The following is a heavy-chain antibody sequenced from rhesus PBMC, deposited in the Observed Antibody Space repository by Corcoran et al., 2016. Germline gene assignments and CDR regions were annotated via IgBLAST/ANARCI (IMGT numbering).Heavy chain of an antibody. J-gene: IGHJ3*01. D-gene: IGHD6-31*01. CDR2: IYGRGSST. V-gene: IGHV4-169*01. Sequence: QLQLQESGPGLVKPSETLSVTCAVSGGSISSSYWSWIRQAPGKGLEWIGYIYGRGSSTTYNPSLKSRVTLSVDTSKNQLSLKLSSVAAADTAVYYCARPGGIAAAGTSPHAFDFWGQGLRVTVSS. CDR1: GGSISSSY. CDR3: ARPGGIAAAGTSPHAFDF.